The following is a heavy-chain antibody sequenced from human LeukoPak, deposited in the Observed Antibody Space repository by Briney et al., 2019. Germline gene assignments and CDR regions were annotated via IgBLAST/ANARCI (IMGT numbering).Heavy chain of an antibody. V-gene: IGHV3-30*14. Sequence: GGSLRLSCAASGFTFSSYAMHWVRQAPGKGLEWVAVISYDGSNKYYADSVKGRFTISRDNSKNMLYLQMNSLRVEDTAVYYCARSRGFFDCWGQGTLVTVSS. J-gene: IGHJ4*02. CDR2: ISYDGSNK. CDR1: GFTFSSYA. D-gene: IGHD3-10*01. CDR3: ARSRGFFDC.